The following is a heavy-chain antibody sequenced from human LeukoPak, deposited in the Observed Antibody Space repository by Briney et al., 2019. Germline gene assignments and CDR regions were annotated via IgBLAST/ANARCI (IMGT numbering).Heavy chain of an antibody. CDR1: GGSISSSNW. CDR2: VYHSGST. V-gene: IGHV4-4*02. J-gene: IGHJ4*02. Sequence: SETLSLTCAVSGGSISSSNWWSWVRQPPGKGLEWIGEVYHSGSTNYNPSLKSRVTISVDKSKNQFSLKLSSVNAADTAVYYCARDTQLRYCSSTSCSPDPTYYFDYWGQGTLVTVSS. CDR3: ARDTQLRYCSSTSCSPDPTYYFDY. D-gene: IGHD2-2*01.